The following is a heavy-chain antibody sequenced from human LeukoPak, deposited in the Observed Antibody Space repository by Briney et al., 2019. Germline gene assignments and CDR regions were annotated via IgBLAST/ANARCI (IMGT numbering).Heavy chain of an antibody. CDR2: INPNSGGT. V-gene: IGHV1-2*02. D-gene: IGHD2-8*01. CDR3: ARGDGANYCTNGVCYTFDY. CDR1: GYTFTSFY. J-gene: IGHJ4*02. Sequence: ASVKVSCKASGYTFTSFYMHWVRQAPGQGLEWMGWINPNSGGTNYAQNFQGRVTMTRDTSISTAYMELSRLRSDDTAVYYCARGDGANYCTNGVCYTFDYWGQGTLVTVSS.